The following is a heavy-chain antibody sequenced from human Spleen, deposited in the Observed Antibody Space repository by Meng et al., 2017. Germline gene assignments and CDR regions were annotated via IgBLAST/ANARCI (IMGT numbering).Heavy chain of an antibody. D-gene: IGHD2-2*01. Sequence: QVQLQESGPGLVKPSGTLSLTCTVSGGSIVSSNRWSWVRQTPEKGLEWIGEIYHGGNSYYNPSLKSRVTISLDKSKNQFSVDMTSVTAADTAFYYCARAVYCSSARCFQYYFDHWGQGILVTVSS. CDR1: GGSIVSSNR. CDR2: IYHGGNS. CDR3: ARAVYCSSARCFQYYFDH. J-gene: IGHJ4*02. V-gene: IGHV4-4*02.